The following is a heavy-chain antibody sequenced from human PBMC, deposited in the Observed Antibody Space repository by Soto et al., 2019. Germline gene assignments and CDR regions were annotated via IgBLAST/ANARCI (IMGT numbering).Heavy chain of an antibody. CDR1: GGSISSSSYY. CDR2: IYYSGST. V-gene: IGHV4-61*01. J-gene: IGHJ4*02. Sequence: SETLSLTCTVSGGSISSSSYYWSWIRQPPGKGLEWIGYIYYSGSTNYNPSLKSRVTISVDTSKNQFSLKLSSVTAADTAVYYCARDTRFWGQGTLVTVSS. CDR3: ARDTRF.